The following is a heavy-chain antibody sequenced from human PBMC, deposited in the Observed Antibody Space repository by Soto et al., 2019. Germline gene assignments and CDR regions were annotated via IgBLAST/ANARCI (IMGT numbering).Heavy chain of an antibody. D-gene: IGHD3-10*01. CDR1: GGTFSSYS. CDR2: IIPIFGTA. V-gene: IGHV1-69*13. J-gene: IGHJ5*02. CDR3: ALSGSYHNWFDP. Sequence: ASVKVSCKASGGTFSSYSISWVLQAPGQGLGWMGGIIPIFGTANYAQKFQGRVTITADESTSTAYMELSSLRSEDTAVYYCALSGSYHNWFDPWGQGTLVTVSS.